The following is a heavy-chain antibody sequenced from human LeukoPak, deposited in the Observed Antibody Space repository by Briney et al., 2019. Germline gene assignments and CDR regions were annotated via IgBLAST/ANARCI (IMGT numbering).Heavy chain of an antibody. CDR2: ISSSGNTI. Sequence: GGSLRLSCAASGFTFSSYEMNWVRQAPGKGLEWLSYISSSGNTIFYADSVRGRFTISRDNAKNSLYLQMNSLRPEDTALYYCARDMGGSSQSWGQGTLVTVSS. D-gene: IGHD6-13*01. J-gene: IGHJ5*02. CDR3: ARDMGGSSQS. V-gene: IGHV3-48*03. CDR1: GFTFSSYE.